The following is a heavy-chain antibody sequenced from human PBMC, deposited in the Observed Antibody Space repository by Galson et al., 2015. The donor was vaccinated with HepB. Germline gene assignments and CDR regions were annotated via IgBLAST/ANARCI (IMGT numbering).Heavy chain of an antibody. J-gene: IGHJ4*02. CDR3: ASLPTDTGRDY. CDR2: ISYDGSSR. Sequence: SLRLSCAASGFIFSSFAMHWVRQAPGKGLEWVAFISYDGSSRYYADSAKGRFTISRDNSKSTLYLRMNSLRAEDTAVYHCASLPTDTGRDYWGQGTLVTVSS. CDR1: GFIFSSFA. V-gene: IGHV3-30-3*01. D-gene: IGHD3-9*01.